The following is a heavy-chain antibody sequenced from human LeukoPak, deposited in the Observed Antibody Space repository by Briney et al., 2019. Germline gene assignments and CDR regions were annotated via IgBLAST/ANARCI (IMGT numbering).Heavy chain of an antibody. CDR2: INPNSGGT. D-gene: IGHD7-27*01. CDR3: ARQAGEGPYYYYYMDV. Sequence: ASVKVSCKASGYTFTGYYMHWVRQAPGQGLEWMGWINPNSGGTNYAQKFQGRVTMTRDTSISTAYMELSRLRSDDTAVYYCARQAGEGPYYYYYMDVWGKGTTVTISS. CDR1: GYTFTGYY. V-gene: IGHV1-2*02. J-gene: IGHJ6*03.